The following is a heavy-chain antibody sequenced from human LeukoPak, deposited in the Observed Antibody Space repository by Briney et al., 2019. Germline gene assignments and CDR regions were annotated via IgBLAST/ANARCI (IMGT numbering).Heavy chain of an antibody. D-gene: IGHD3-22*01. CDR3: ARGNDYYDSSGYRY. CDR2: IKQDGSEK. J-gene: IGHJ4*02. Sequence: GGSLRLSCAASGFTFSSYWTSWVRQAPGKGLEWVANIKQDGSEKYYVDSVKGRFTISRDNAKNSLYLQMNSLRAEDTAVYYCARGNDYYDSSGYRYWGQGTLVTVSS. V-gene: IGHV3-7*04. CDR1: GFTFSSYW.